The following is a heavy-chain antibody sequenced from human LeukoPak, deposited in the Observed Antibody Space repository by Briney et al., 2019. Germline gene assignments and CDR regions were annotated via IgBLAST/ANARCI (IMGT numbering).Heavy chain of an antibody. Sequence: ASVKVSCKASGYTFTNYAIHWVRQAPGQRLEWMGWINAGNGNTKYSQEFQGRVTMTRDTSASTAYMELSSLRSDDTAVYYCARDRLKGRDGYNWGEGNWFDPWGQGTLVTVSS. CDR1: GYTFTNYA. CDR3: ARDRLKGRDGYNWGEGNWFDP. J-gene: IGHJ5*02. CDR2: INAGNGNT. D-gene: IGHD5-24*01. V-gene: IGHV1-3*01.